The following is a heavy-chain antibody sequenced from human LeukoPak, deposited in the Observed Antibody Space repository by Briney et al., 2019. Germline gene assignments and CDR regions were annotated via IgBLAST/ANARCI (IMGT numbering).Heavy chain of an antibody. V-gene: IGHV1-2*06. J-gene: IGHJ6*02. CDR1: GYTFTSYA. CDR3: AALIAAAGPGYGMDV. Sequence: ASVKVSCKASGYTFTSYAMHWVRQAPGQGLEWMGRINPNSGGTNYAQKFQGRVTMTRDTSISTAYMELSRLRSDDTAVYYCAALIAAAGPGYGMDVWGQGTTVTVSS. CDR2: INPNSGGT. D-gene: IGHD6-13*01.